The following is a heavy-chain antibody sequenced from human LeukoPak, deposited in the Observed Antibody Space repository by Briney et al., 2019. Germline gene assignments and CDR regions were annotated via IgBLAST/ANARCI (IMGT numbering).Heavy chain of an antibody. CDR1: GCSFTSYA. V-gene: IGHV1-69*04. CDR2: IIPIFGIA. CDR3: ARDPIHTVVTWGAFDN. Sequence: SVKVSCKASGCSFTSYAISWVRQAPGQGLEWMGRIIPIFGIANYTQKFQGRVTITADKSTSTAYMELSSLSTEDTAVYSCARDPIHTVVTWGAFDNWGQGTLVTVSS. J-gene: IGHJ3*02. D-gene: IGHD4-23*01.